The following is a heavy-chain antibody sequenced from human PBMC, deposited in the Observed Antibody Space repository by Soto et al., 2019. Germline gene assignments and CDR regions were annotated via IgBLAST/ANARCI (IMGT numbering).Heavy chain of an antibody. CDR3: ARDHYCSGRSCYSYGMDV. CDR2: INPNSGGT. Sequence: ASVKVSCKVSGYTFTGYYMHWVRQAPGQGLEWMGWINPNSGGTNYAQKFQGCVTMTRDTSISTAYMELSRLRSDDTAVYYCARDHYCSGRSCYSYGMDVWGQGTTVTVSS. D-gene: IGHD2-15*01. J-gene: IGHJ6*02. CDR1: GYTFTGYY. V-gene: IGHV1-2*04.